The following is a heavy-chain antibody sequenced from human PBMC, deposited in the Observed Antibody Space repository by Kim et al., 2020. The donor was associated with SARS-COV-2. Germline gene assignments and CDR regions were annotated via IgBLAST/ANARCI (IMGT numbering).Heavy chain of an antibody. CDR3: ARDPPYDSSGYYYVGY. J-gene: IGHJ4*02. Sequence: GSLRLSCAASGFTFSSYSMNWVRQAPGKGLEWVSSISSSSSYIYYADSVKGRFTISRDNAKNSLYLQMNSLRAEDTAVYYCARDPPYDSSGYYYVGYWGQGTLVTVSS. D-gene: IGHD3-22*01. V-gene: IGHV3-21*01. CDR1: GFTFSSYS. CDR2: ISSSSSYI.